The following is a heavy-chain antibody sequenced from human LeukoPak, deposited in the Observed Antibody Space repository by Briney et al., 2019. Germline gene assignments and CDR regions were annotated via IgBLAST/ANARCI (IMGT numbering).Heavy chain of an antibody. CDR2: ISYDGSNK. J-gene: IGHJ4*02. Sequence: GRSLRLSCAASGFTFSSYAMHWVRQAPGKGLEWVAVISYDGSNKYYADSVKGRFTISRDNSKNTLYLQMSSLRAEDTAVYYCARDSRPTFSYFDYWGQGTLVTVSS. CDR3: ARDSRPTFSYFDY. V-gene: IGHV3-30*04. D-gene: IGHD3-16*01. CDR1: GFTFSSYA.